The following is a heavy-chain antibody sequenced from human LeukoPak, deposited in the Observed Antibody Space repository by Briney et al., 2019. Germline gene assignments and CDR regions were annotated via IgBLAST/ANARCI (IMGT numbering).Heavy chain of an antibody. CDR1: GYTFTGYY. J-gene: IGHJ6*03. Sequence: ASVKVSCKASGYTFTGYYMHWVRQAPGQGLEWMGWINPNSGGTNYAQKFQGRVIMTRDTSISTAYMALSRLRSDDTAVYYCARDRSIAAADYYYYYYYMDVWGKGTTVTVSS. CDR3: ARDRSIAAADYYYYYYYMDV. CDR2: INPNSGGT. D-gene: IGHD6-13*01. V-gene: IGHV1-2*02.